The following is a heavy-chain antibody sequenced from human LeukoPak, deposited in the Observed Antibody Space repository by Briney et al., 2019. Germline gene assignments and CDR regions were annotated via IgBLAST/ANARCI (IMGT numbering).Heavy chain of an antibody. Sequence: GGSLRLSCAASGFTFSHFWMNWVRQAPGKGLEWVSYISSSSTIYYTDSVKGRFTISRDNAKNSLYLQMNSLRDEDTAVYYCARPTYGDYGMDVWGQGTTVTVSS. D-gene: IGHD4-17*01. J-gene: IGHJ6*02. CDR2: ISSSSTI. V-gene: IGHV3-48*02. CDR1: GFTFSHFW. CDR3: ARPTYGDYGMDV.